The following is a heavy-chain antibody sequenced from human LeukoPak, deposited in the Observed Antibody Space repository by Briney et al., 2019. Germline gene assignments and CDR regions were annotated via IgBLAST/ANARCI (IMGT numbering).Heavy chain of an antibody. J-gene: IGHJ4*02. Sequence: ASVKVSCKASGYTFTGYYMHWVRQAPGQGLEWMGWINPNSGGTNYAQKFQGRVAMTRDTSISTAYMELSRLRSDDTAVYYCARDFRRMYYYDSSGYYGWWGQGTLVTVSS. CDR2: INPNSGGT. V-gene: IGHV1-2*02. CDR1: GYTFTGYY. CDR3: ARDFRRMYYYDSSGYYGW. D-gene: IGHD3-22*01.